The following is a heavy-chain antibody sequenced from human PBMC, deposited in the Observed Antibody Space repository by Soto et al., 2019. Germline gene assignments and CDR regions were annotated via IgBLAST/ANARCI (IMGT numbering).Heavy chain of an antibody. D-gene: IGHD3-16*01. V-gene: IGHV3-23*01. CDR2: MNAAGTST. J-gene: IGHJ6*02. CDR3: ARGGADHYQYGMDV. Sequence: VQLLESGGGLVQPGGSLRLSCVASGFTLTTYAMSWVRQPPGKGVEWVSSMNAAGTSTSHADSAKGRFSTSRDNAKNTLHLEMNSLRAEDAAVYYCARGGADHYQYGMDVWGQGPTVIVSS. CDR1: GFTLTTYA.